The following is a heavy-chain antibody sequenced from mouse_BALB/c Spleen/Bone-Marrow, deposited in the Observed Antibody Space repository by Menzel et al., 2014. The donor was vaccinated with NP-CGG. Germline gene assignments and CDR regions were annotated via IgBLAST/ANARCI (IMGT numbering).Heavy chain of an antibody. J-gene: IGHJ2*01. CDR3: ARSGSSSGYFDY. CDR1: GFTFSSFG. V-gene: IGHV5-17*02. D-gene: IGHD1-1*01. Sequence: EVKLVESGGGLVQPGGSRKLSCAASGFTFSSFGMHWVRQAPEKGLEWVAYISSGSSTIYYADTVMGRVTISRDNPKNTLFLQMTSLRSEDTAMYYCARSGSSSGYFDYWGQGTTLTVSS. CDR2: ISSGSSTI.